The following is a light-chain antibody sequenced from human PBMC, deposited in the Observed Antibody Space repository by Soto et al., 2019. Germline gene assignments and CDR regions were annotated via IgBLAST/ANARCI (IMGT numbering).Light chain of an antibody. CDR3: QQRSNWPS. J-gene: IGKJ3*01. V-gene: IGKV3-11*01. CDR2: DAS. CDR1: QSVSSY. Sequence: EIVLTQSPATLSLSPGERATLSCRASQSVSSYLAWYQQKPGQAPRLLIYDASNRATGIPARFSGSASGTDFTLTISILEPEDFAVYYCQQRSNWPSFGPGTKVDIK.